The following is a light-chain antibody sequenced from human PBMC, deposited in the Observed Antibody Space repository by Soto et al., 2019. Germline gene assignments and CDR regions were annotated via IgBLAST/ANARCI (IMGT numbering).Light chain of an antibody. CDR2: AAS. CDR1: QGIKND. CDR3: LQDYAYPLT. J-gene: IGKJ4*01. V-gene: IGKV1-6*01. Sequence: AIQMTQSPSSLSAFVGDRVTITCRASQGIKNDLGWYQQKPGKAPKLLIYAASSLQSGVPSRFSGSGSGTDFALTISSLQPEDFATYFCLQDYAYPLTFGGGTKVDIK.